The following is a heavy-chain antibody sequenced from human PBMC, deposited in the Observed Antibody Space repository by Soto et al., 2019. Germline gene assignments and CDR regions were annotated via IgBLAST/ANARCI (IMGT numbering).Heavy chain of an antibody. J-gene: IGHJ6*02. CDR2: INPNSGGT. CDR3: ARFGPYYYGMDV. CDR1: GYTFTGYY. Sequence: ASVKVSCKASGYTFTGYYMHWVRQAPGQGLEWMGWINPNSGGTNYAQKFLGRVTMTRDTSISTAYMELSRLRSDDTAVYYCARFGPYYYGMDVWGQGTTVTVSS. V-gene: IGHV1-2*02. D-gene: IGHD3-10*01.